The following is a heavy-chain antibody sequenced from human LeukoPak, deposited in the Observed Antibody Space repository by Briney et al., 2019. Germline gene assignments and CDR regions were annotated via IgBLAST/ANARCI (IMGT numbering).Heavy chain of an antibody. D-gene: IGHD2-2*01. Sequence: GGSLRLSCAASGFTFSRYGMHWVRQATGKGLEWVSFIYNDGSNKYYADSVKGRFTISRDNSKNMLYLQMNSLRSEDTAVYYCAKDPGSGVPDYYMDVWGKGTTVTVSS. CDR2: IYNDGSNK. CDR3: AKDPGSGVPDYYMDV. CDR1: GFTFSRYG. J-gene: IGHJ6*03. V-gene: IGHV3-30*02.